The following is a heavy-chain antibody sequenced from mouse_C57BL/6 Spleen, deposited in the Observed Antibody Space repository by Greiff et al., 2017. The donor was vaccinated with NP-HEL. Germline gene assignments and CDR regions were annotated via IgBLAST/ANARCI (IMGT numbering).Heavy chain of an antibody. CDR3: ARDYYGSYYFDY. CDR1: GFTFSSYA. V-gene: IGHV5-4*01. Sequence: DVKLVESGGGLVKPGGSLKLSCAASGFTFSSYAMSWVRQTPEKRLEWVATISDGGSYIYYPDNVKGRFTISRDNAKNNLYLQMSHLKSEDTAMYYCARDYYGSYYFDYWGQGTTLTVSS. CDR2: ISDGGSYI. J-gene: IGHJ2*01. D-gene: IGHD1-1*01.